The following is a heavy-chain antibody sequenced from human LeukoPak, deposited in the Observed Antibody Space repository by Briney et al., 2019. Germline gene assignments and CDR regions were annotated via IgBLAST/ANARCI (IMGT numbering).Heavy chain of an antibody. Sequence: GGSLRLSCAASGFTFSIYAMGWVRQAPGKGLEWVSAISGSGGTTYYADSVKGRFTVSRDNSMNTLYLQMNSLRAEDTAVYYCARGQGGVMITFGVVIVFDYWGQGTLVPVSS. CDR2: ISGSGGTT. D-gene: IGHD3-16*02. CDR1: GFTFSIYA. J-gene: IGHJ4*02. V-gene: IGHV3-23*01. CDR3: ARGQGGVMITFGVVIVFDY.